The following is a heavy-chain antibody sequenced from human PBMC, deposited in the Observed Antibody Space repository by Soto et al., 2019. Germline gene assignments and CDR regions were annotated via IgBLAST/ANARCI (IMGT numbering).Heavy chain of an antibody. CDR3: ASGYYYDSSPYRFDP. J-gene: IGHJ5*02. D-gene: IGHD3-22*01. CDR2: IYYSGST. V-gene: IGHV4-31*03. CDR1: GGSISSGGYY. Sequence: LSLTCTVSGGSISSGGYYWSWIRQHPGKGLEWIGYIYYSGSTYYNPSLKSRVTISVDTSKNQFSLKLSSVTAADTAVYYCASGYYYDSSPYRFDPWGQGTLVTVYS.